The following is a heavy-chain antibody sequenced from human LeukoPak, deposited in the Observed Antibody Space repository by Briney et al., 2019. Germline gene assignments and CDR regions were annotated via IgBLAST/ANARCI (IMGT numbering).Heavy chain of an antibody. CDR2: IYYSGST. Sequence: SETLSLTCTVSGGSISSYYWSWIRQPPGKGLEWIGYIYYSGSTNYNPSLKSRVTISVDTSKNQFSLKLSSVTAADTAVYYCARSIVVVPAAMGYWGQGTLVTVSS. CDR3: ARSIVVVPAAMGY. V-gene: IGHV4-59*01. CDR1: GGSISSYY. J-gene: IGHJ4*02. D-gene: IGHD2-2*01.